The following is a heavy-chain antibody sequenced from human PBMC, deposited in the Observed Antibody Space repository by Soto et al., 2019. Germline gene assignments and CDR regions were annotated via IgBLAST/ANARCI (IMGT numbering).Heavy chain of an antibody. Sequence: SETLSHTCTFSGCSISSYYWSWIRQPPGKGLEWIGYIYYSGSTYYNPSLKSRVTISVDTSKNQFSLKLSSVTAADTAVYYCAGEGYDSSGYYPGFDYWGQGTLVTVSS. D-gene: IGHD3-22*01. CDR3: AGEGYDSSGYYPGFDY. CDR2: IYYSGST. V-gene: IGHV4-59*06. J-gene: IGHJ4*02. CDR1: GCSISSYY.